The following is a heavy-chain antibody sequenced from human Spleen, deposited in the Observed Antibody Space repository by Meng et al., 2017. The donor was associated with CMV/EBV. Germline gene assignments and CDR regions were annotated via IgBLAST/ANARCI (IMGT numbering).Heavy chain of an antibody. CDR2: IIPIFGTA. CDR3: ARGLGQQLERPLFDP. Sequence: SGGTFSSHAISWVRQAPGKGLEWMGGIIPIFGTANYAQKFQGRVTITTDESTSTAYMELSSLRSEDTAVYYCARGLGQQLERPLFDPWGQGTLVTVSS. CDR1: GGTFSSHA. J-gene: IGHJ5*02. D-gene: IGHD6-13*01. V-gene: IGHV1-69*05.